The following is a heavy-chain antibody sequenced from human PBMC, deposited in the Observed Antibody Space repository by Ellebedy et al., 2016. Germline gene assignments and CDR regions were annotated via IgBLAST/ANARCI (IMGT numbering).Heavy chain of an antibody. Sequence: SETLSLXCTVSGGSISSYYWSWIRQPPGKGLEWIGYIYYSGSTNYNPSLKSRVTISVDTSKNQFSLKLSSVTAADTAVYYCARVRGLPAFDIWGQGTMVTVSS. D-gene: IGHD3-10*01. V-gene: IGHV4-59*01. CDR3: ARVRGLPAFDI. CDR2: IYYSGST. CDR1: GGSISSYY. J-gene: IGHJ3*02.